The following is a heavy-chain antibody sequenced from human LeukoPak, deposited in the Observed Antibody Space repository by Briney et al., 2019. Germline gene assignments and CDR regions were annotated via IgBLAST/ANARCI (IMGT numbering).Heavy chain of an antibody. CDR2: ISGSGGST. CDR1: GFTFSSYA. CDR3: AVELYDSSGYYYGRFDY. Sequence: GGSLRLSCAASGFTFSSYAMSWVRQAPGKGLEWVSAISGSGGSTYYADSVKGRFTISRDNSKNTLYLQMNGLRAEDTAVYYCAVELYDSSGYYYGRFDYWGQGTLVTVSS. D-gene: IGHD3-22*01. V-gene: IGHV3-23*01. J-gene: IGHJ4*02.